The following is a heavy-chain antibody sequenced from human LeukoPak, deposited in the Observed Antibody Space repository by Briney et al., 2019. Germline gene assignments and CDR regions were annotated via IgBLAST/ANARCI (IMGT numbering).Heavy chain of an antibody. J-gene: IGHJ5*02. Sequence: ASVTVSFTASGHTFTTYYVHLVRQAPGQGLEWMGVIDPSGDGTNYPQRFQGRVTLTRDTSTSTVYMELSSLRFEDTAIYYCAKETPNTGWFDPWGQGTLVTVSS. CDR3: AKETPNTGWFDP. D-gene: IGHD1-14*01. CDR1: GHTFTTYY. CDR2: IDPSGDGT. V-gene: IGHV1-46*01.